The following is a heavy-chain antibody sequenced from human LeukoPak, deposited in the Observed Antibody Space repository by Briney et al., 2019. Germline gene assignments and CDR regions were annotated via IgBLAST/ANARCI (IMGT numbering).Heavy chain of an antibody. J-gene: IGHJ4*02. V-gene: IGHV1-2*02. D-gene: IGHD4-23*01. CDR3: AIPPTTMGFDY. Sequence: ASVKVSCKASGYTFTGYYIHWVRQAPRQGHDRMGWINPNSGGTNYAQKFQGRVTMTRETSISTVYMELSRLRSDDTAVYYCAIPPTTMGFDYWGQGTLVTVSS. CDR2: INPNSGGT. CDR1: GYTFTGYY.